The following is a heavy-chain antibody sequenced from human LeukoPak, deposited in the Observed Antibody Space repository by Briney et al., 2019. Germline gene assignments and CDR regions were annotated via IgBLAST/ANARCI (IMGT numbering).Heavy chain of an antibody. D-gene: IGHD4-17*01. Sequence: ASVKVSCKASGYTFTSYGISWVRQAPGQGLEWMGWISAYNGNTNYAQKLQGRVTMTTGTSTSTAYMELRSLRSDDTAVYYRARDMVTTVTTCLRYWGQGTLVTVSS. CDR1: GYTFTSYG. J-gene: IGHJ4*02. CDR3: ARDMVTTVTTCLRY. V-gene: IGHV1-18*01. CDR2: ISAYNGNT.